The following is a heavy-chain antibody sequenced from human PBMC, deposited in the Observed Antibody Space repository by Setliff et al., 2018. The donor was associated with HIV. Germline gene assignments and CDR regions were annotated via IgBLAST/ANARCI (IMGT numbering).Heavy chain of an antibody. Sequence: SGPTLVNPTQTLTLTCTFSGFSLSTSGMRVSRIRQPPGKALEWLARIDWANDKYCSTSLKTRLTISTATSKDQVVLTMTNMDPVDTAIYYCAHSVGSGSYYNPDAFDIWGQGTMVTVSS. CDR2: IDWANDK. V-gene: IGHV2-70*12. J-gene: IGHJ3*02. D-gene: IGHD3-10*01. CDR3: AHSVGSGSYYNPDAFDI. CDR1: GFSLSTSGMR.